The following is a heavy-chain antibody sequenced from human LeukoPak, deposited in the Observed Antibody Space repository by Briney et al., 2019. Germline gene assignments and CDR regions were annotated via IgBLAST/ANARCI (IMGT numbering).Heavy chain of an antibody. Sequence: GGSLRLSCAASGFTFSTYGMHWVRQTPGKGLEWVAFIRYDGTIKYYADSVKGRFTISRDNSKNTLYLQINSLTTEDTAVYYCAKGEGGALGIPHPYYFDYWGQGNVVTVSS. CDR1: GFTFSTYG. CDR2: IRYDGTIK. CDR3: AKGEGGALGIPHPYYFDY. V-gene: IGHV3-30*02. D-gene: IGHD3-16*01. J-gene: IGHJ4*02.